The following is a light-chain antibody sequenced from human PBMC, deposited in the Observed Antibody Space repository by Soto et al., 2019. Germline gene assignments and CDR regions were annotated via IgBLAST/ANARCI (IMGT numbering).Light chain of an antibody. Sequence: DIPMTQSPSTLSASVGDRVTITCRASQSISSWLAWYQQKPGKAPKLLIYKASSLESGVPSRLSGSGSGTEFTLTISSLQPDDFATYYCQQYNSYLYTFGQGTKLEIK. J-gene: IGKJ2*01. CDR1: QSISSW. CDR2: KAS. V-gene: IGKV1-5*03. CDR3: QQYNSYLYT.